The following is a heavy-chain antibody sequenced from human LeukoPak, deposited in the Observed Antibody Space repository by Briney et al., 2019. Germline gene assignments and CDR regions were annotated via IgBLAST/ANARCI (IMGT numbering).Heavy chain of an antibody. D-gene: IGHD1-7*01. CDR3: ARRNWNYENWLDP. V-gene: IGHV4-39*01. CDR1: GGSISNSAYY. CDR2: IYYTGNT. J-gene: IGHJ5*02. Sequence: SETLSLTCTVSGGSISNSAYYLGWIRQPPGKGLEWIGSIYYTGNTYYNPSLKSRVTISVDTSNNQFFLKLTSVAAADTAVYYCARRNWNYENWLDPWGQGTLVTVSS.